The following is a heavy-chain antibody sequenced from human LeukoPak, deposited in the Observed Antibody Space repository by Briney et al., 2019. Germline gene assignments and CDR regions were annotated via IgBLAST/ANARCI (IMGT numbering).Heavy chain of an antibody. CDR1: GFTFSSYA. D-gene: IGHD1-26*01. CDR2: VSASGDST. J-gene: IGHJ4*02. CDR3: AKALSGSYSILDY. V-gene: IGHV3-23*01. Sequence: GGSLRLSCAASGFTFSSYAMSWVRQAPGKGLEWVSAVSASGDSTHYADSVRGRFTISRDNSKNTLHLQLKSLRPEDTAVYYCAKALSGSYSILDYWGQGTLVTVSS.